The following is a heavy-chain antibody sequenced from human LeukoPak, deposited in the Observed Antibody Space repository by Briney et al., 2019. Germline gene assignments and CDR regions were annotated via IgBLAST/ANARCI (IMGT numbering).Heavy chain of an antibody. Sequence: KPSETLSLTCTVSGGSISSGSYYWSWIRQPAGKGLEWIGRIYTSGSTNYNPSLKSRVTISVDTSKNQFSLKLSSVTAADTAVYYCARQDYYCSSTSCSSWGQGTLVTVSS. V-gene: IGHV4-61*02. CDR2: IYTSGST. CDR3: ARQDYYCSSTSCSS. J-gene: IGHJ5*02. CDR1: GGSISSGSYY. D-gene: IGHD2-2*01.